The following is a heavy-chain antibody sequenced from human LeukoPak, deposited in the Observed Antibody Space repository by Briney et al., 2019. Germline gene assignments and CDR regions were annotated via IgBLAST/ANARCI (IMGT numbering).Heavy chain of an antibody. V-gene: IGHV1-18*01. D-gene: IGHD2-21*02. CDR3: ARDSPRRGGDYRLDY. Sequence: ASVKVSCKASGYTFTSYGISWVRQAPGQGLEWMGWISAYNGNTNYAQKLQGRVTMTTDTSTSTAYMELRSLRSDDTAVYYCARDSPRRGGDYRLDYWGQGTLVTVSS. J-gene: IGHJ4*02. CDR1: GYTFTSYG. CDR2: ISAYNGNT.